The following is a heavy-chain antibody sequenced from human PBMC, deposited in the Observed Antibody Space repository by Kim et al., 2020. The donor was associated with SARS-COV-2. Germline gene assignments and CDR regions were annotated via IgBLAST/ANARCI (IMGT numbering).Heavy chain of an antibody. D-gene: IGHD3-3*01. V-gene: IGHV3-21*01. J-gene: IGHJ4*02. Sequence: GGSLRLSCAASGFTFSSYSMNWVRQAPGKGLEWVSSISSSSSYIYYADSVKGRFTISRDNAKNSLYLQMNSLRAEDTAVYYCARVFGVVSSPTDYWGQGTLVTVSS. CDR1: GFTFSSYS. CDR2: ISSSSSYI. CDR3: ARVFGVVSSPTDY.